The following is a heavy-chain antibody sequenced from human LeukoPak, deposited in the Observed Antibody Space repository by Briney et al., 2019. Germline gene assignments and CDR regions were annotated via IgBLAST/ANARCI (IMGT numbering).Heavy chain of an antibody. J-gene: IGHJ4*02. Sequence: PGGSLRLSCAASGFTVSSNYMSWVRQAPGKGLEWVSGISASGRDTWFPDSVKGRFTISRDNSKNTPFLQMNSLRVEDTAIYYCAKDAAGPEYWGQGTLVTVSS. D-gene: IGHD6-13*01. CDR3: AKDAAGPEY. CDR1: GFTVSSNY. V-gene: IGHV3-23*01. CDR2: ISASGRDT.